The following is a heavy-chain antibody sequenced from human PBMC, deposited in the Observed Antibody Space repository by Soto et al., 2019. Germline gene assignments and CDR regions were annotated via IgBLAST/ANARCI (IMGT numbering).Heavy chain of an antibody. D-gene: IGHD2-15*01. CDR3: AKRGVVVAARGPDY. V-gene: IGHV3-23*01. CDR2: ISGSGGST. Sequence: GGSLRLSCAASGFTFSSYAMSWVRQAPGKGLEWVSAISGSGGSTYYADSVKGRLTISRDNSKNTLYLQMNSLRAEDTAVYYCAKRGVVVAARGPDYWGQGTLVTVSS. CDR1: GFTFSSYA. J-gene: IGHJ4*02.